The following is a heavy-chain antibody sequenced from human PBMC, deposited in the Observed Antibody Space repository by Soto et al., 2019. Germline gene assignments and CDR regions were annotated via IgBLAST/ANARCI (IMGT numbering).Heavy chain of an antibody. CDR3: ARSPKYYYYGFDV. CDR1: GGSVSSGDYF. CDR2: IYYIGST. V-gene: IGHV4-61*08. J-gene: IGHJ6*01. D-gene: IGHD6-6*01. Sequence: SETLSLTCTVSGGSVSSGDYFWSWLRQSPGKRLEWIAYIYYIGSTNYNPSLKSRATISVDTSKSQVSLTLTSMTAADAALYYCARSPKYYYYGFDVCGRRTAVAVCS.